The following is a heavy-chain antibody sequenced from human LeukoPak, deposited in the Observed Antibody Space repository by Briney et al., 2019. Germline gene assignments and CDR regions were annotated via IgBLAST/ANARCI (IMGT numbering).Heavy chain of an antibody. CDR2: ISAYNGNT. V-gene: IGHV1-18*01. CDR3: ATDLARFIRNYGMDV. CDR1: GYTFTSYG. Sequence: VSVKVSCKASGYTFTSYGISWVRQAPGQGLEWMGWISAYNGNTNYAQKLQGRVTMTTDTSTDTAYMELSSLRSEDTAVYYCATDLARFIRNYGMDVWGQGTTVTVS. D-gene: IGHD3-10*01. J-gene: IGHJ6*02.